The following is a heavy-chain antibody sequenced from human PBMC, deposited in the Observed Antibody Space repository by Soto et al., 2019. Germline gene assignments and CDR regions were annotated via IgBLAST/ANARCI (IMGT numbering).Heavy chain of an antibody. Sequence: GGSLRLSCAASGFTFSSYSMNWVRQAPGKGLEWVSSISSSSSYIYYADSVKGRFTISRDNAKNSLYLQMNSLRAEDTAVYYCEARYGGYCSSTSCSGNDYWGQGTLVTVSS. D-gene: IGHD2-2*01. CDR1: GFTFSSYS. CDR2: ISSSSSYI. J-gene: IGHJ4*02. CDR3: EARYGGYCSSTSCSGNDY. V-gene: IGHV3-21*01.